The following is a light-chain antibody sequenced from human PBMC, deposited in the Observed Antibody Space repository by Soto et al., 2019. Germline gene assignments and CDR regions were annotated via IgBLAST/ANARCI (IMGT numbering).Light chain of an antibody. V-gene: IGKV3-15*01. CDR3: QQYKNWWK. CDR2: GAS. Sequence: EIVMTQSPATLSVSPGERATLSCRVSQSVSSNLAWYQQKPGQAPRLLIYGASTRATGIPARFSGSGSGTEFTLTITSLQSEDFAVYYCQQYKNWWKFGKGTKVDIK. J-gene: IGKJ1*01. CDR1: QSVSSN.